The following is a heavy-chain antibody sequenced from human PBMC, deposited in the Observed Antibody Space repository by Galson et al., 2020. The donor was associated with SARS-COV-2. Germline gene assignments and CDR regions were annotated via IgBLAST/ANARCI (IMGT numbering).Heavy chain of an antibody. Sequence: GESLKISCAASGFTFSSYSMNWVRQAPGKGLEWVSSISSSSSYIYYADSVKGRFTISRDNAKNSLYLQMNSLRAKDTAVYYCARDPVGGRGSSWPHYYYYYMDVWGKGTTVTVSS. CDR1: GFTFSSYS. D-gene: IGHD6-13*01. CDR2: ISSSSSYI. V-gene: IGHV3-21*01. J-gene: IGHJ6*03. CDR3: ARDPVGGRGSSWPHYYYYYMDV.